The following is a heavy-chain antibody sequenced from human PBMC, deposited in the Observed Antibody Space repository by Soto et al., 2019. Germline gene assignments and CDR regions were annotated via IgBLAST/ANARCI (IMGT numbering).Heavy chain of an antibody. Sequence: SETLSLTCTVSGGSISSYFWSWIRQSPGEGLEWIGYIFYSGTTNYSPSLKSRVTMSLGTAKNQFSLNLTSVTAADTAVYYCARGRGGTYDAFDIWGQGPMVTVSS. CDR3: ARGRGGTYDAFDI. J-gene: IGHJ3*02. CDR2: IFYSGTT. D-gene: IGHD1-26*01. V-gene: IGHV4-59*01. CDR1: GGSISSYF.